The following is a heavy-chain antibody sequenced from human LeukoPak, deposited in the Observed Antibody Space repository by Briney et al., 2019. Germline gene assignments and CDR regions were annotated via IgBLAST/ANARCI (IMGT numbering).Heavy chain of an antibody. CDR1: GYTFTGYY. J-gene: IGHJ3*02. D-gene: IGHD3-10*01. CDR3: ARDRGALRAFDI. Sequence: ASVKVSCKASGYTFTGYYMHWVRQAPGQGLEWMGWINPNSGGTNYAQKFQGRVTMTRDTSISTAYMELSRLRSDDTAVYYCARDRGALRAFDIWGQGTMVTVSS. CDR2: INPNSGGT. V-gene: IGHV1-2*02.